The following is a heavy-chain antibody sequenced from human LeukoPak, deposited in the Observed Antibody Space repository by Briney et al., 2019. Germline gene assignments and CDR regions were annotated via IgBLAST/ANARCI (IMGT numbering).Heavy chain of an antibody. D-gene: IGHD3-16*01. Sequence: GGSLRLSCAASGFTFSSYWMSWVRQAPGKGLEWVANVKQDGSEKYYVDSVKGRFTISRDNAKNSLYLQMSNLRAEDTAVYFCARGGGLDVWGQGATVTVSS. CDR3: ARGGGLDV. CDR2: VKQDGSEK. V-gene: IGHV3-7*03. J-gene: IGHJ6*02. CDR1: GFTFSSYW.